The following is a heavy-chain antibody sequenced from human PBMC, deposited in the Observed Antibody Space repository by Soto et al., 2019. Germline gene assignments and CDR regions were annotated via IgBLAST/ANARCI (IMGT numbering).Heavy chain of an antibody. CDR3: ARAQSVEWLSSQNRFDY. D-gene: IGHD3-3*01. CDR2: IIPIFGTA. Sequence: QVQLVQSGAEVKKPGSSVKVSCKASGGTFSSYAISWVRQAPGQGLEWMGGIIPIFGTANYAQKFQGRVTITADESTSTAYMELSSLRSDDTAVYYCARAQSVEWLSSQNRFDYWGKGTLVTVSS. J-gene: IGHJ4*02. V-gene: IGHV1-69*01. CDR1: GGTFSSYA.